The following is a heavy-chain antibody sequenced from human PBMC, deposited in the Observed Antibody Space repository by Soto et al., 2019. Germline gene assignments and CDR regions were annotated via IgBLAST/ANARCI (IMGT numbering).Heavy chain of an antibody. CDR3: ARVIGNWNYQSLNWFDP. Sequence: ASVKVSFKASGYTFTSYGISWVRQAPGQGLEWMGWISAYNGNTNYAQKLQGRVTMTTDTSTSTAYMELRSLRSDDTAVYYCARVIGNWNYQSLNWFDPWGQGTRVTVSS. CDR1: GYTFTSYG. V-gene: IGHV1-18*01. J-gene: IGHJ5*02. CDR2: ISAYNGNT. D-gene: IGHD1-7*01.